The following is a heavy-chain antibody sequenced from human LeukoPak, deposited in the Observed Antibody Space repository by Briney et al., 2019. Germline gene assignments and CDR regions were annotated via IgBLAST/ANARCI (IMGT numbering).Heavy chain of an antibody. Sequence: PGGSLRLSCAASGFTFSGSAMHWVRQASGKGLEWVGRIGSKANSYATAYAASVKGRFTISRDDSKNTAYLQMNSLKTEDTAVYYCARGPVTMVRGVIIWFDPWGQGTLVTVSS. CDR2: IGSKANSYAT. CDR3: ARGPVTMVRGVIIWFDP. CDR1: GFTFSGSA. J-gene: IGHJ5*02. D-gene: IGHD3-10*01. V-gene: IGHV3-73*01.